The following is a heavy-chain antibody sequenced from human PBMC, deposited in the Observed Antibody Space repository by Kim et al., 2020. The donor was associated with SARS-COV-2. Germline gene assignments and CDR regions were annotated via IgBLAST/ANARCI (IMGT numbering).Heavy chain of an antibody. Sequence: KYFADSVRGRFTISRDNSRNTVWLQMNSLRVEDSAVYYCTNGDLIGDFESWGQGAMVIVSS. CDR3: TNGDLIGDFES. J-gene: IGHJ4*02. D-gene: IGHD7-27*01. CDR2: K. V-gene: IGHV3-30-3*02.